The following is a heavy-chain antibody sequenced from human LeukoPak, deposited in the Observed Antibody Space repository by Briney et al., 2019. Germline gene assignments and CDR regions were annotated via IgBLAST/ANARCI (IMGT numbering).Heavy chain of an antibody. CDR3: ARAGSYGDYNPVRFDY. V-gene: IGHV4-4*07. CDR2: IYISGST. Sequence: RASETLSLTCTVSNGSFSTYYWSWIRQPAGKGLEWIGRIYISGSTNYNPSLKSRVTISVDTSKNQFSLKLSSVTAADTAVYYCARAGSYGDYNPVRFDYWGQGTLVTVSS. D-gene: IGHD4-17*01. J-gene: IGHJ4*02. CDR1: NGSFSTYY.